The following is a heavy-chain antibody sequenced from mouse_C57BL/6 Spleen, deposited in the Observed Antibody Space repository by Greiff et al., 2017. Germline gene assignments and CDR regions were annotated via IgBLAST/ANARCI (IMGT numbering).Heavy chain of an antibody. CDR2: IYPGNSDT. D-gene: IGHD1-1*01. CDR1: GYTFTSYW. J-gene: IGHJ2*01. Sequence: VQLQQSGTVLARPGASVKMSCKTSGYTFTSYWMHWVKQRPGQGLEWIGAIYPGNSDTSYNQKFKGKDKLTAVTSASTAYMELSSLTNEDSAVYYCTRYYYGSSFSLFDYWGQGTTLTVSS. CDR3: TRYYYGSSFSLFDY. V-gene: IGHV1-5*01.